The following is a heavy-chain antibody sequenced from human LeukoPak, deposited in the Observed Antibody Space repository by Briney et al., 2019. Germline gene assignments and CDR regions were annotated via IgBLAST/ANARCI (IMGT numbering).Heavy chain of an antibody. CDR3: ARVNGYCSGGSYYSGWFDP. CDR1: GYTFTSYG. J-gene: IGHJ5*02. D-gene: IGHD2-15*01. CDR2: ISAYNGNT. Sequence: ALVNVSCKASGYTFTSYGISWVRQAPGQGLEWMGWISAYNGNTNYAQKLQGRVTMTTDTSTSTAYMELRSLRSDDTAVYYCARVNGYCSGGSYYSGWFDPWGQGTLVTVSS. V-gene: IGHV1-18*01.